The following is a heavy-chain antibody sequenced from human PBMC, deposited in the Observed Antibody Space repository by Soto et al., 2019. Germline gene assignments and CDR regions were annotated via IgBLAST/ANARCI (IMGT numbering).Heavy chain of an antibody. CDR1: GFTFSSYA. CDR2: ISSNGGST. J-gene: IGHJ4*02. CDR3: ARGSIAAAGTIDY. D-gene: IGHD6-13*01. V-gene: IGHV3-64*01. Sequence: EVQLVESGGGLVQPGGSLRLSCAASGFTFSSYAMHWVRQAPGKGLEYVSAISSNGGSTYYANSVKGRFTISRDNSKNALYLQMGSLRAEDMAVYYCARGSIAAAGTIDYWGQGTLVTVSS.